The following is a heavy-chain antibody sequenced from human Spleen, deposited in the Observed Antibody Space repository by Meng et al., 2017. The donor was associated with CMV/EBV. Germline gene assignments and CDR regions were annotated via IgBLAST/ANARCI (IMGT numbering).Heavy chain of an antibody. J-gene: IGHJ6*02. Sequence: ASVKVSCKASGYTFIDYYIHWVRQAPGQGLEWMGWINPNSGGTNYAQKFQGRVTMTSDTSINTAYMELSRLRSDDTAVYYCGRTQLPAHTGSYRYYFYYAMDVWGQGTTVTVSS. CDR2: INPNSGGT. V-gene: IGHV1-2*02. CDR1: GYTFIDYY. CDR3: GRTQLPAHTGSYRYYFYYAMDV. D-gene: IGHD1-26*01.